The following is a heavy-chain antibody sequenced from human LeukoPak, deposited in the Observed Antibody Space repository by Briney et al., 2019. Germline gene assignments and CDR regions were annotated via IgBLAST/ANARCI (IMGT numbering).Heavy chain of an antibody. CDR1: GGTFSSYA. Sequence: ASVKVSCKASGGTFSSYAISWVRQAPGQGLEWMGRIIPIFGTANYAQKFQGRVTITTDESTSTAYMELSSLRFEDTAVYYCARDSADIVVVPAAMRRFDYWGQGTLVTVSS. CDR3: ARDSADIVVVPAAMRRFDY. J-gene: IGHJ4*02. V-gene: IGHV1-69*05. CDR2: IIPIFGTA. D-gene: IGHD2-2*01.